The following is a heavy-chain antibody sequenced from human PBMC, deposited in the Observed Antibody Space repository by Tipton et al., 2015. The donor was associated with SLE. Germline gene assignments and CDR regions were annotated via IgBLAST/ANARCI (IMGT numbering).Heavy chain of an antibody. CDR3: AREQSPVALFDY. Sequence: TLSLTCTVSGASIYSGSYFWSWIRQPAGKGLEWIGRIHSTGSTNYNSSLESRVSMSIDTSKNLFSLKLTSVTAADTAVYYCAREQSPVALFDYWGQGTLVTVSS. CDR2: IHSTGST. CDR1: GASIYSGSYF. D-gene: IGHD6-19*01. J-gene: IGHJ4*02. V-gene: IGHV4-61*02.